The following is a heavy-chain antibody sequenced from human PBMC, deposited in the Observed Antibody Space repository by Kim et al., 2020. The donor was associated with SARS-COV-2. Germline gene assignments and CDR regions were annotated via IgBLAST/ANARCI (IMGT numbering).Heavy chain of an antibody. V-gene: IGHV1-69*04. Sequence: SVKVSCKASGGTLSSYTISWVRQAPGQGLEWMGRIIPILGIANYAQKFQGRVTITAEKSTSTAYMELSSLGSEDTAVYYFAREVSRITMVRGVISWFAPWGQGTLVTFSS. CDR2: IIPILGIA. CDR3: AREVSRITMVRGVISWFAP. J-gene: IGHJ5*02. D-gene: IGHD3-10*01. CDR1: GGTLSSYT.